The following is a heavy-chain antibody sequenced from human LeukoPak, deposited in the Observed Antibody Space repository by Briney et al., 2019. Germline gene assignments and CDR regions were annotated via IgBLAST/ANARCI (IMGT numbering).Heavy chain of an antibody. Sequence: GGSLRLSCAASGFTFSSYWMHWVRQAPGKGLVWVSRINSDGSFTTYAASVKGRFTISRDNAKNTLYLQMNSLRAEDMAVYYCARDRGQWLPYFVYWGQGTLVTVSS. CDR2: INSDGSFT. CDR1: GFTFSSYW. V-gene: IGHV3-74*01. CDR3: ARDRGQWLPYFVY. J-gene: IGHJ4*02. D-gene: IGHD6-19*01.